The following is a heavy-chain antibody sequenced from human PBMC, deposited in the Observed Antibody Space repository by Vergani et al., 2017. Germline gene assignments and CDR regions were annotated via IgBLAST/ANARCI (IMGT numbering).Heavy chain of an antibody. J-gene: IGHJ6*03. V-gene: IGHV4-59*01. CDR1: GGSISSYY. Sequence: QVQLQESGPGLVKPSETLSLTCTVSGGSISSYYWSWIRQPPGKGLEWIGYIYYSGSTNYNPSLKSRVTISVDTSKNQFSLKLSSVTAADTAVYYCARVPNVVVPAATETYYYYYMDVWGKGTTVTVSS. CDR3: ARVPNVVVPAATETYYYYYMDV. D-gene: IGHD2-2*01. CDR2: IYYSGST.